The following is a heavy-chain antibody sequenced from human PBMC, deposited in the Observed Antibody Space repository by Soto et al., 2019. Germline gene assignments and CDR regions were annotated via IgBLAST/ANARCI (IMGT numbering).Heavy chain of an antibody. J-gene: IGHJ5*02. D-gene: IGHD3-10*01. V-gene: IGHV1-18*01. CDR1: GYTFTIYG. CDR2: ISAYNGNT. Sequence: ASVKVSCKASGYTFTIYGISWVRQAPGQGLEWMGWISAYNGNTNYAQKLQGRVTMTTDTSTSTAYMELRSLRSDDTAVYYCARDHGFGYYGSGSYYNLPRWFDPWGQGTLVTVSS. CDR3: ARDHGFGYYGSGSYYNLPRWFDP.